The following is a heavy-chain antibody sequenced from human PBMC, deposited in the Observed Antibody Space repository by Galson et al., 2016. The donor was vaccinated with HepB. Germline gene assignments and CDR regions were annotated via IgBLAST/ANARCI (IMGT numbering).Heavy chain of an antibody. V-gene: IGHV6-1*01. CDR3: ARGRLTYYAMDV. J-gene: IGHJ6*02. CDR1: GDSVSGCSLA. CDR2: TFFTYTWGK. D-gene: IGHD2-21*01. Sequence: CAIPGDSVSGCSLAWNWIRQSRSSGREWLGRTFFTYTWGKEYAESVRSRIIINPDTSKNEISLHLLSVTHEDTAEYYCARGRLTYYAMDVWGQGTTVTVSS.